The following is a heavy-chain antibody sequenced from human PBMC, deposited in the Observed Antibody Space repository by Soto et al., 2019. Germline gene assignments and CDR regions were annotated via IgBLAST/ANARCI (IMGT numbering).Heavy chain of an antibody. V-gene: IGHV4-39*01. D-gene: IGHD1-20*01. CDR3: ARVLTGSRAFDF. J-gene: IGHJ4*02. Sequence: SETLSLTCTVSDGSVSSPTYYWAWVRRPPGKGLQWIGNVYYSGSTFYNPSLKSRVTVSIDTSKNQFSLSLGALTASDTAVYYCARVLTGSRAFDFWGKRDLVTVSS. CDR1: DGSVSSPTYY. CDR2: VYYSGST.